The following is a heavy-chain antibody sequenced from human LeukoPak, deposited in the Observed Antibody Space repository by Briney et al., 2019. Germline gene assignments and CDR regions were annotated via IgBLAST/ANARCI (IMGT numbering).Heavy chain of an antibody. CDR3: ARGYSSGWYGWFDP. D-gene: IGHD6-19*01. Sequence: ASVKVSCRASGYTFTSYDINWVRQATGQGLEWMGWMNPNSGNTGYAQKFQGRVTMTRNTSITTAYMELSSLRSEDTAVYYCARGYSSGWYGWFDPWGQGTLVTVSS. CDR1: GYTFTSYD. CDR2: MNPNSGNT. J-gene: IGHJ5*02. V-gene: IGHV1-8*01.